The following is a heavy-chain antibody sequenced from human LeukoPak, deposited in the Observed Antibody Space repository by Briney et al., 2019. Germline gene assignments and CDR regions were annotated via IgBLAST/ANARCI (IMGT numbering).Heavy chain of an antibody. CDR3: ARDIEAAGLFLDY. CDR1: GFTFSSYW. V-gene: IGHV3-7*01. Sequence: GGSLRLSCAASGFTFSSYWMSWVRQVPGKGLEWVAKMKYDGSEKYYVDSVKGRFTISRDNAKNSLYLQMNSLRAEDTAVYYCARDIEAAGLFLDYWGQGTLDTVSS. D-gene: IGHD6-13*01. CDR2: MKYDGSEK. J-gene: IGHJ4*02.